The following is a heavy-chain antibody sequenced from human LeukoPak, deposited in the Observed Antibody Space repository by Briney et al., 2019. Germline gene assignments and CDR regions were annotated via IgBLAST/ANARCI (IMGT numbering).Heavy chain of an antibody. J-gene: IGHJ4*02. CDR2: INTGNGNT. Sequence: ASVKVSCKASGYTFTSYAMRWVRQAPGQRLEWMGWINTGNGNTKYSQKFQGRVTITRDTSASTAYMELSSLRSEDTAVYYCAIGYSSSWYDPALDYWGQGTLVTVSS. V-gene: IGHV1-3*04. CDR3: AIGYSSSWYDPALDY. CDR1: GYTFTSYA. D-gene: IGHD6-13*01.